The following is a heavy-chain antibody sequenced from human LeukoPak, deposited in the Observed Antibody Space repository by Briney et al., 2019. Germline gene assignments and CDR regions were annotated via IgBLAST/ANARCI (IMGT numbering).Heavy chain of an antibody. Sequence: SVKVSCKASGGTFSSYAISWVRQAPGQGLEWMGGIIPIFGTANYAQKFQGRVTITADESTSTAYMELSSLGSEDTAVYYCARDPYSSSSYAFDIWGQGTMVTVSS. J-gene: IGHJ3*02. CDR3: ARDPYSSSSYAFDI. D-gene: IGHD6-6*01. CDR2: IIPIFGTA. V-gene: IGHV1-69*01. CDR1: GGTFSSYA.